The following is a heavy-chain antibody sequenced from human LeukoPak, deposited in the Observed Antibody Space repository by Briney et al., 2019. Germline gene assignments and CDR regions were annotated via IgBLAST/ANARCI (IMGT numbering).Heavy chain of an antibody. D-gene: IGHD4-17*01. V-gene: IGHV1-18*01. CDR3: ARVFWTTVTKYFDY. CDR1: GYTFTSYG. J-gene: IGHJ4*02. CDR2: ISAYNGNT. Sequence: GASVKVSCKASGYTFTSYGISWVRQAPGQGLEWMGWISAYNGNTNYAQKLQGRVTMTTDTSTSTAYMELRSLRSDDTAVYYCARVFWTTVTKYFDYWGQGTLVPVSS.